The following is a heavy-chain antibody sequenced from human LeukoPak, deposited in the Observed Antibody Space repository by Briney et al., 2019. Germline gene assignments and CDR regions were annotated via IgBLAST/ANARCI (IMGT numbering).Heavy chain of an antibody. CDR3: ARHKKGYCSGGSCRLIKGTYNWFDP. CDR2: INHSGST. V-gene: IGHV4-34*01. CDR1: GGSFSGYY. D-gene: IGHD2-15*01. Sequence: SETLSLTCAVYGGSFSGYYWSWIRQPPGKGLEWIGEINHSGSTNYNPSLKSRVTISVDTSKNQFSLKLSSVTAADTAVYYCARHKKGYCSGGSCRLIKGTYNWFDPWGQGTLVTVSS. J-gene: IGHJ5*02.